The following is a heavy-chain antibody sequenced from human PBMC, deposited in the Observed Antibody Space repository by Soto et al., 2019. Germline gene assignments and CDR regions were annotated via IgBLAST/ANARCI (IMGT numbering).Heavy chain of an antibody. J-gene: IGHJ6*02. CDR3: ARDSSGWFRYYYYYGMDV. CDR1: GFTFSSYG. Sequence: GGSLRLSCAASGFTFSSYGMHWVRQAPGKGLEWVAVIWYDGSNKYYADSVKGRFTISRDNSKNTLYLQMNSLRAEDTAVYYCARDSSGWFRYYYYYGMDVWGQGTTVTVSS. V-gene: IGHV3-33*01. D-gene: IGHD6-19*01. CDR2: IWYDGSNK.